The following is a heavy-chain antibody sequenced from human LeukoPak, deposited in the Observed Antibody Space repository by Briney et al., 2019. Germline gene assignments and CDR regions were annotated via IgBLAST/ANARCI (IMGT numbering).Heavy chain of an antibody. J-gene: IGHJ5*02. CDR2: INHSGST. Sequence: SETLSLTCAVYGGSFSGYYWSWIRQPPGKELEWIGEINHSGSTNYNPSLKSRVTISVDTSKNQFSLKLSSVTAADTAVYCCARQVLRLWSTQREDDPWGQGTLVTVSS. V-gene: IGHV4-34*01. CDR1: GGSFSGYY. CDR3: ARQVLRLWSTQREDDP. D-gene: IGHD2-21*01.